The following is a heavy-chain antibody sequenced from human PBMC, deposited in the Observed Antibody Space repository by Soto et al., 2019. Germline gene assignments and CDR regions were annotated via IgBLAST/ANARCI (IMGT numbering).Heavy chain of an antibody. CDR3: AKGVLSFHYGMEV. CDR2: ISSTAGRTS. CDR1: GFTFNTYP. J-gene: IGHJ6*02. V-gene: IGHV3-23*01. D-gene: IGHD3-16*02. Sequence: GGSLRLSCATSGFTFNTYPMTWVRQAPGKGLEWVSSISSTAGRTSSYADSVKGRFAISRDFSDNTVYLQMNNLRVDDTAVYLCAKGVLSFHYGMEVWGQGTTVTVSS.